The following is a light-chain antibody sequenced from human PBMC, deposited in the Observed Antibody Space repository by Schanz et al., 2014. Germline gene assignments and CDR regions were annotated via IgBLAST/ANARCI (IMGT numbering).Light chain of an antibody. CDR3: SSYTPSSTTLYV. J-gene: IGLJ1*01. V-gene: IGLV2-8*01. CDR1: SSDVGAYRF. Sequence: QSALTQPPSASGSPGQSVTISCTGTSSDVGAYRFVSWYQQHPGKAPKLMIYEGSKRPSGVSNRFSGSKSGNTASLTVSGLQAEDEADYYCSSYTPSSTTLYVFGTGTKLTVL. CDR2: EGS.